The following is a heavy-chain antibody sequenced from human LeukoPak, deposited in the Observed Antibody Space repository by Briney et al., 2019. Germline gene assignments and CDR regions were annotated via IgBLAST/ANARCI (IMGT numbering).Heavy chain of an antibody. D-gene: IGHD3-22*01. CDR2: IYYSGST. J-gene: IGHJ4*02. CDR1: GDSIDDSY. CDR3: ARSGGLWLLTYYFDY. Sequence: SETLSLTCTISGDSIDDSYWGWIRQPPGKGLEWIGSIYYSGSTYYNPSLKSRVTISVDTSKNQLSLKLSSVTAADTAVYFCARSGGLWLLTYYFDYWGQGTLVTVSS. V-gene: IGHV4-39*07.